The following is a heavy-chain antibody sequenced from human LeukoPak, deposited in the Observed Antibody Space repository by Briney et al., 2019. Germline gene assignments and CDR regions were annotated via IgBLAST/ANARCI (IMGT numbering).Heavy chain of an antibody. D-gene: IGHD6-13*01. CDR3: ASGRQLGY. Sequence: GGSLRLSCAASGFTFSNYWMSWFRQAPGKGLEWVANIKEDGSAKYYVDSMKGRFIISRDNARNSMYLEMNSLRAEDTAVYYCASGRQLGYWGQGTLVTVSS. J-gene: IGHJ4*02. V-gene: IGHV3-7*01. CDR2: IKEDGSAK. CDR1: GFTFSNYW.